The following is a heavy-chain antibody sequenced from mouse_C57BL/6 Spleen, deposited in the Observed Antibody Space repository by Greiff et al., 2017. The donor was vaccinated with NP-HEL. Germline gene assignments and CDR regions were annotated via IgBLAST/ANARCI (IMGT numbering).Heavy chain of an antibody. J-gene: IGHJ1*03. CDR3: ARSCITTGDV. CDR2: IHPNSGST. D-gene: IGHD1-1*01. Sequence: VQLQQSGAELVKPGASVKLSCKASGYTFTSYWMHWVKQRPGQGLEWIGMIHPNSGSTNYNEKFKSKATLTVDKSSSTAYMQLSSLTSEDSAVYYCARSCITTGDVWGTGTTVTVSS. CDR1: GYTFTSYW. V-gene: IGHV1-64*01.